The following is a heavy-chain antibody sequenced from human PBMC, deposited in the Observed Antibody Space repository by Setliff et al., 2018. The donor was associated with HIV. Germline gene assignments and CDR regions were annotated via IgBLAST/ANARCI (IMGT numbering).Heavy chain of an antibody. CDR3: ARVPPRWGATRDY. Sequence: SGPTLVNPTQTLTLTCTFSGFSLSTSGVGVGWIRQPPGKGLEWIGYIYYSGSTNYNPSLKSRVTISVDTSKNQFSLKLSSVTAADTAVYYCARVPPRWGATRDYWGQGTLVTVSS. CDR1: GFSLSTSGVG. D-gene: IGHD1-26*01. CDR2: IYYSGST. V-gene: IGHV4-61*08. J-gene: IGHJ4*02.